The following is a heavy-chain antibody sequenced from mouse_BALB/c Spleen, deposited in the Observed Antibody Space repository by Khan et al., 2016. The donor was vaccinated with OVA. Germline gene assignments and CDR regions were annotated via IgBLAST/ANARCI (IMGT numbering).Heavy chain of an antibody. CDR2: INPSYGYT. V-gene: IGHV1-4*01. CDR3: AREGAYYRADGWFSY. Sequence: ENGAALARPGASVKMSCKASGYTFTTYTMHWVKQRPGQGLEWIGYINPSYGYTNYNQKFKDKSTLTADKSSSTAYMQLSSLTSDYSAVYYCAREGAYYRADGWFSYWGQGTLVTVSA. D-gene: IGHD2-14*01. J-gene: IGHJ3*01. CDR1: GYTFTTYT.